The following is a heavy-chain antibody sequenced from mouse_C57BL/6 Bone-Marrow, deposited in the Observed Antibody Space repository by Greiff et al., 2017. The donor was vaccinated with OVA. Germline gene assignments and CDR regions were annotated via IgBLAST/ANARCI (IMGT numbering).Heavy chain of an antibody. Sequence: QVQLQQSGPELVKPGASVKISCKASGYAFSSSWMNWVKQRPGKGLEWIGRIYPGDGDTNYNGKFKGKATLTADKSSSTAYMQLSSLTSEDSAVYFCARSEYYGSSSAWFAYWGQGTLVTVSA. D-gene: IGHD1-1*01. CDR1: GYAFSSSW. V-gene: IGHV1-82*01. CDR2: IYPGDGDT. CDR3: ARSEYYGSSSAWFAY. J-gene: IGHJ3*01.